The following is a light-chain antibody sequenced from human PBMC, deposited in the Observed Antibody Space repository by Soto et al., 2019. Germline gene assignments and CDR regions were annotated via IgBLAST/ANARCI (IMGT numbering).Light chain of an antibody. J-gene: IGKJ1*01. V-gene: IGKV3-20*01. Sequence: EIVLTQSPGTLSLSPGERATLSCRASQSVSSSFLAWYQQKPGQAPRLLIYGASSRATGIPDRFSDSGSGTDFTLTISRLEPEDFAVYYCQQYDNSPWTFGQGTKVEIK. CDR3: QQYDNSPWT. CDR1: QSVSSSF. CDR2: GAS.